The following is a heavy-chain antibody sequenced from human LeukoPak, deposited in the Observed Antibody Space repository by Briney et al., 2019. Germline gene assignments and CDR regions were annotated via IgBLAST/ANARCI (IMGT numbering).Heavy chain of an antibody. V-gene: IGHV4-30-2*01. CDR3: VRGYYYDSSGYWVRAFDI. CDR2: MYHSETT. Sequence: PSQTLSLTCAVSGGSISSGGYSWSWIRQPPGKGLEWIGYMYHSETTHYNPSLKSRVTISVDRSKNQFSLKLSSVTAADTAVYYCVRGYYYDSSGYWVRAFDIWGQGTMVTVSS. D-gene: IGHD3-22*01. J-gene: IGHJ3*02. CDR1: GGSISSGGYS.